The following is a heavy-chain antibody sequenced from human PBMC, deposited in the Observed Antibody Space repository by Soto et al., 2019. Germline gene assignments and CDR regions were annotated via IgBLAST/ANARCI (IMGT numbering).Heavy chain of an antibody. Sequence: QVQLQESGPGLVKPSQTLSLTCTVSGGSISSGGYYWSWIRQHPGKGLEWIGYIYYSGRTYHNPSLKSTITISVDTSKNQFSLKLSSGTAAATAVYYCARAGAGTGFDPCGQGALVTVSS. V-gene: IGHV4-31*01. CDR3: ARAGAGTGFDP. CDR1: GGSISSGGYY. CDR2: IYYSGRT. J-gene: IGHJ5*02.